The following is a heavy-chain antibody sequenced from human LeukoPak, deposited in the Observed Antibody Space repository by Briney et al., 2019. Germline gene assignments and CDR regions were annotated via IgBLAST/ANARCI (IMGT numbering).Heavy chain of an antibody. CDR1: GYSISSGYY. Sequence: SETLSLTCTVSGYSISSGYYWAWIRQPPGKGLEWIGNIYHTGSTYYNPSLKSRVTISVDTSKNQFSLRLSSVTAADTAVYYCARVGASGSYYGLDAFDIWGQGTMVTVSS. CDR3: ARVGASGSYYGLDAFDI. V-gene: IGHV4-38-2*02. CDR2: IYHTGST. J-gene: IGHJ3*02. D-gene: IGHD1-26*01.